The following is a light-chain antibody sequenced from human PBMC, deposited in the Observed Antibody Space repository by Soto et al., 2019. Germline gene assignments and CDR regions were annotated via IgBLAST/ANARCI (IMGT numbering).Light chain of an antibody. CDR3: KSYAGSNTYV. CDR1: SSNIGAGYD. CDR2: GNI. V-gene: IGLV1-40*01. J-gene: IGLJ1*01. Sequence: SVLTQPPSVSGAPGQRVTISCTGSSSNIGAGYDVHWYQQRPGTAPKLLIFGNINRPSGVPDRFSGSKSGNTASLTVSGLQAADEADYFCKSYAGSNTYVFGSGTKVTVL.